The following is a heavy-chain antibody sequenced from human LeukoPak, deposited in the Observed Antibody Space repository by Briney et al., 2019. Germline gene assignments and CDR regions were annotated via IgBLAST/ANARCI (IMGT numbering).Heavy chain of an antibody. J-gene: IGHJ4*02. D-gene: IGHD1-14*01. Sequence: GGSLRLSCAASGFTFSSYGMHWVRQAPGKGLEWVAVISYDGSNKYYADSVKGRFTISRDNSKNTLYLQMNSRRAEDTDVYYCANTNRYMADYWGQGTLVTVSS. CDR3: ANTNRYMADY. CDR1: GFTFSSYG. V-gene: IGHV3-30*18. CDR2: ISYDGSNK.